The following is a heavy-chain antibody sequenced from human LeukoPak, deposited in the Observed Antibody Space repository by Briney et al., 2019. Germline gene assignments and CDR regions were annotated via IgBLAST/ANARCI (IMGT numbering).Heavy chain of an antibody. CDR1: GGTFSSYA. D-gene: IGHD6-6*01. J-gene: IGHJ4*02. Sequence: GASVKVSCKASGGTFSSYAISWVRQAPGQGLEWMGGIIPIFGTANYAQKFQGRVTITADESTSTAYMKLSSLRSEDTAVYYCARDQWQLVLGDWGQGTLVTVSS. V-gene: IGHV1-69*13. CDR3: ARDQWQLVLGD. CDR2: IIPIFGTA.